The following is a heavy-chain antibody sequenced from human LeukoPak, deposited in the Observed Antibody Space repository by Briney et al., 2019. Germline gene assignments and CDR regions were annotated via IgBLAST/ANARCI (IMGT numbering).Heavy chain of an antibody. Sequence: SETLSLTCTVSGGSISSYHWSWIRQPAGKGLEWIGCIYTSGFTNYNPSLKSRVTMSVDTSKNQFSLNLSPVTAADTAVYYCARDTFLGCWGQGTLVTVSS. CDR3: ARDTFLGC. CDR2: IYTSGFT. CDR1: GGSISSYH. J-gene: IGHJ4*02. D-gene: IGHD6-19*01. V-gene: IGHV4-4*07.